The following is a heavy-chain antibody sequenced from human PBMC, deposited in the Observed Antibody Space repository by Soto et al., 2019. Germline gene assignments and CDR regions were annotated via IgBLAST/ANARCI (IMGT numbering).Heavy chain of an antibody. CDR1: GYSFTNSW. CDR3: TRQSETYYGSSGYYFDY. V-gene: IGHV5-10-1*01. Sequence: GESLKISCKGSGYSFTNSWINWVRQMPGKGLEWMGRIDPRDSYANYSPSFQGHVTISADKSISTAYLQWSSLKASDTAMYYCTRQSETYYGSSGYYFDYWGQGTLVTVSS. D-gene: IGHD3-22*01. CDR2: IDPRDSYA. J-gene: IGHJ4*02.